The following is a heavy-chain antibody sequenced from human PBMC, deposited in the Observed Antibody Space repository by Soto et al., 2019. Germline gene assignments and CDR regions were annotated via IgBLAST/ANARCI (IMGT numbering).Heavy chain of an antibody. Sequence: PGESLKISCQASGYSFTTYWIAWVRQTPGRGLEWMGIIYPGDSEIKYSPSFDGQVTFSVDKSTSTAYLQWIGLKTSDTGMYFCARSPAGHSLAPFDFWGPGSLVTVSS. CDR3: ARSPAGHSLAPFDF. V-gene: IGHV5-51*01. D-gene: IGHD2-21*01. J-gene: IGHJ4*02. CDR1: GYSFTTYW. CDR2: IYPGDSEI.